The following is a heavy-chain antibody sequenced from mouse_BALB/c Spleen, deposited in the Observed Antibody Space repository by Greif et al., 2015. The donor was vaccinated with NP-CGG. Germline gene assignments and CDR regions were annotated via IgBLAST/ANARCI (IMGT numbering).Heavy chain of an antibody. CDR2: IHPGSGGT. J-gene: IGHJ3*01. D-gene: IGHD2-12*01. CDR3: TRGRRGFLTSFAH. Sequence: QVKLQQSGAELVRPGASVKLSCKAFGYTFTDYEMHWVKQTPVHGLEWIGAIHPGSGGTAYNQKFKGKATLTADKSSXTAYMELSSLTSEGSAVYYCTRGRRGFLTSFAHWGQGTLVTVAA. CDR1: GYTFTDYE. V-gene: IGHV1-15*01.